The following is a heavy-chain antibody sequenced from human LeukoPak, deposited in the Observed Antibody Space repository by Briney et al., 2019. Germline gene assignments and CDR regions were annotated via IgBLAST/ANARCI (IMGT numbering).Heavy chain of an antibody. CDR1: GGSISSHY. CDR2: IYYSGSS. CDR3: ARDSPEGSWFDP. D-gene: IGHD2-15*01. V-gene: IGHV4-59*11. Sequence: SETLSLTCTVSGGSISSHYWSWIRQPPGKGLEWIGYIYYSGSSNYNPSLKSRVTISVDTSKNQFSLQLTSVTAADTAVYYCARDSPEGSWFDPWGQGTLVTVSS. J-gene: IGHJ5*02.